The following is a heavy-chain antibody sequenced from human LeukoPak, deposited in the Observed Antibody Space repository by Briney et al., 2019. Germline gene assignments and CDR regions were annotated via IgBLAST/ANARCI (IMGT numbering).Heavy chain of an antibody. J-gene: IGHJ5*02. CDR1: GGTFSSYA. CDR3: ASVIVGTTWWFDP. CDR2: IIPIFGTP. Sequence: SVKVSCKASGGTFSSYAITWVRQAPGQGLERMGGIIPIFGTPKYAQKFQGRVTITADESTSTAYMELSSLRSEDTAVYYCASVIVGTTWWFDPWGQGTLVTVSS. D-gene: IGHD1-26*01. V-gene: IGHV1-69*13.